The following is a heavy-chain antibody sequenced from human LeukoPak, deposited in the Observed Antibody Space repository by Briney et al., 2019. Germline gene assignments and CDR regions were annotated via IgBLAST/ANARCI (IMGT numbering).Heavy chain of an antibody. CDR2: IYPGDSDT. D-gene: IGHD6-13*01. CDR3: ARPMVAAPGKGFLY. J-gene: IGHJ4*02. V-gene: IGHV5-51*01. CDR1: GYSFSNSW. Sequence: GESLKISCKGSGYSFSNSWIGWVRQMPGKGLEWMGIIYPGDSDTRYSPSFQGQVTISVDTSVSTAYLQWSSLKASDSAIYYCARPMVAAPGKGFLYWGQGTLVTVSS.